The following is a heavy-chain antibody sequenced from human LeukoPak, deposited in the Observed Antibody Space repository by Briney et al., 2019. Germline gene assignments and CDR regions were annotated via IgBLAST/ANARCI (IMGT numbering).Heavy chain of an antibody. D-gene: IGHD3-22*01. CDR1: GLTFSSYE. Sequence: PGGSLRLSCAASGLTFSSYEMNWVRQAPGKGLEWVSYISSSGSTIYYADSVKGRFTISRDNAKNSLYLQMNSLRAEDTAVYYCARGYYYDSSGYSNWFDPWGQGTLVTVSS. CDR2: ISSSGSTI. J-gene: IGHJ5*02. CDR3: ARGYYYDSSGYSNWFDP. V-gene: IGHV3-48*03.